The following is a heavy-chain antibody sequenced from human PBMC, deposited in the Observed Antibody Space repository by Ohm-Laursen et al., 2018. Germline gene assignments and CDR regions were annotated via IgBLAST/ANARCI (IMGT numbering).Heavy chain of an antibody. D-gene: IGHD2-2*01. CDR3: ARQEGYCSSTSCYEVWFDP. CDR2: INYSGNT. V-gene: IGHV4-59*08. J-gene: IGHJ5*02. CDR1: GGAISNYY. Sequence: SDTLSLTCTVSGGAISNYYWSWIRQPPGKGLEWIGHINYSGNTNYNPSLKSRVTISVDTSKTQFSMKLSLVTAADTAVYYCARQEGYCSSTSCYEVWFDPWGQGTLVTVSS.